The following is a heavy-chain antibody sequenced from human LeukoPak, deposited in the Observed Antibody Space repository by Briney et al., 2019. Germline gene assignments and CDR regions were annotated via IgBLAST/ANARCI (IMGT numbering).Heavy chain of an antibody. Sequence: PSETLSLTCAVYVQSFSGYYWSWLRQPPGKGLEWLGEINHSGSTNYNPSLKSRVTISVDTSKNQFSLKLSSVTDADTAVYYCARFMVRGVKLRAFDIWGQGTMVTVSS. J-gene: IGHJ3*02. V-gene: IGHV4-34*01. D-gene: IGHD3-10*01. CDR2: INHSGST. CDR3: ARFMVRGVKLRAFDI. CDR1: VQSFSGYY.